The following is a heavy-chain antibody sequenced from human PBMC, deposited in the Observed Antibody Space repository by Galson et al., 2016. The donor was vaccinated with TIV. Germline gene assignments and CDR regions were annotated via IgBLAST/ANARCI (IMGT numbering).Heavy chain of an antibody. CDR3: ARSNSYNFYYMAV. V-gene: IGHV1-69*13. J-gene: IGHJ6*03. D-gene: IGHD2/OR15-2a*01. CDR2: LIPMFGIT. Sequence: SVKVSCKASGVTFSSYAINWVRQAPGQGLEWMGGLIPMFGITNYAQRFQGRVTITADGSTSTAYMELSSLRSEDTAVYYCARSNSYNFYYMAVWGQGTTVTVSS. CDR1: GVTFSSYA.